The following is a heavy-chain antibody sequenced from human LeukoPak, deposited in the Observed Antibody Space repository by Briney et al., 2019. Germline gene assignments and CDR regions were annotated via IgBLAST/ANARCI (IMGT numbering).Heavy chain of an antibody. CDR3: ARGMGAAALTS. D-gene: IGHD6-13*01. V-gene: IGHV4-59*12. CDR2: IYHSGST. J-gene: IGHJ5*02. CDR1: GDSISSYY. Sequence: SETLSLTCTVSGDSISSYYWSWIRQPPGKGLEWIGYIYHSGSTYYNPSLKSRVTISVDRSKNQFSLKLSSVTAADTAVYYCARGMGAAALTSWGQGTLVTVSS.